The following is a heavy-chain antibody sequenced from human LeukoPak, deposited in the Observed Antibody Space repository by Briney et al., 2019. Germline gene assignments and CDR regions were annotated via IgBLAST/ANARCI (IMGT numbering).Heavy chain of an antibody. J-gene: IGHJ4*02. D-gene: IGHD4-11*01. V-gene: IGHV4-59*12. CDR3: AREIDYTFDY. Sequence: SETLSLTCTVSGGSISSYYWSWIRQPPGKGLEWIGYIHYSGSTNYNPSLKSRVTISVDTSKNQFSLKLSSVTAADTAVYYCAREIDYTFDYWGQGTLVAVSS. CDR2: IHYSGST. CDR1: GGSISSYY.